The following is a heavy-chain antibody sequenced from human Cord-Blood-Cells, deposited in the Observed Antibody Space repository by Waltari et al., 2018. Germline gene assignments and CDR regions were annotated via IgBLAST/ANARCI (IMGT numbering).Heavy chain of an antibody. Sequence: EVQLVQSGAEVKKPGESLKISCKGSGYSFTSYWIGWVRQLPGKGLEWKGSHYPGDSVTRYSPSCQGQVTIAADKSISTAYLQWSSLKASDTAMYYCARLRVSGSYYFDYWGQGTLVTVSS. D-gene: IGHD1-26*01. V-gene: IGHV5-51*03. CDR3: ARLRVSGSYYFDY. CDR1: GYSFTSYW. J-gene: IGHJ4*02. CDR2: HYPGDSVT.